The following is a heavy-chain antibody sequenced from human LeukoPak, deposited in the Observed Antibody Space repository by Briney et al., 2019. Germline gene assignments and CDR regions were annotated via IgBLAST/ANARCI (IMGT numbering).Heavy chain of an antibody. CDR3: ARVGIRFLEWLSPGGYYYMDV. Sequence: ASVKVSCKASGYTFTSYYMHWVRQAPGQGLEWMGIINPSGGSTSYAQKFQGRVTMTRDTSTSTVYMELSSLRSEDTAVYYCARVGIRFLEWLSPGGYYYMDVWGKGTTVIVSS. D-gene: IGHD3-3*01. CDR2: INPSGGST. CDR1: GYTFTSYY. J-gene: IGHJ6*03. V-gene: IGHV1-46*03.